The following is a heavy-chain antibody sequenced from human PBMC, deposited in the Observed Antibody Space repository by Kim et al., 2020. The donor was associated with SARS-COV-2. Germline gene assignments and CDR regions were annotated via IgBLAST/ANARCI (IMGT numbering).Heavy chain of an antibody. D-gene: IGHD2-15*01. CDR2: MNPNSGNT. CDR3: ARGGYCSGGSCYSGAAFDI. J-gene: IGHJ3*02. Sequence: ASVKVSCKASGYTFTSYDINWVRQATGQGLEWMGWMNPNSGNTGYAQKFQGRVTMTRNTSISTAYMELSSLRSEDTAVYYCARGGYCSGGSCYSGAAFDIWGQGTMVTVSS. V-gene: IGHV1-8*01. CDR1: GYTFTSYD.